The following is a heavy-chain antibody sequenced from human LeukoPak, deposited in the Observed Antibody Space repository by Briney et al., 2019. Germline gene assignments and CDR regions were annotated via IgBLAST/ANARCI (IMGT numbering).Heavy chain of an antibody. D-gene: IGHD5-24*01. CDR2: INHSGST. V-gene: IGHV4-34*01. CDR3: ARVQRWLQSIDY. CDR1: GGSFSGYY. Sequence: SETPSLTCAVNGGSFSGYYWSWIRQPPGKGLEWIGEINHSGSTNYNPSLKSRVTISVDTSKNQFSLKLSSVTAADTAVYYCARVQRWLQSIDYWGQGTLVTVSS. J-gene: IGHJ4*02.